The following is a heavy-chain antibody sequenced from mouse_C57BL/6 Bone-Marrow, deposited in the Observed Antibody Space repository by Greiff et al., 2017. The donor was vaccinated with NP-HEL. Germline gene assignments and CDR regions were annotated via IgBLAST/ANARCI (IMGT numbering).Heavy chain of an antibody. CDR3: TREGVITTVVADY. Sequence: VQLQQSGAELVRPGASVTLSCKASSYTFTDYEMHWVKQTPVHGLEWIGAIDPETGGTAYNQKFKGKAILTADKSSSTAYMELRSLTSEDSAVYYCTREGVITTVVADYWGQGTTLTVSS. J-gene: IGHJ2*01. CDR2: IDPETGGT. V-gene: IGHV1-15*01. D-gene: IGHD1-1*01. CDR1: SYTFTDYE.